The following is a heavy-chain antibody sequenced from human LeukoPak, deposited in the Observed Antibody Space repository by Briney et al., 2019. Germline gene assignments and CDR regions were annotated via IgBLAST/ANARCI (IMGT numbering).Heavy chain of an antibody. CDR3: ARDRGRQLVDYFDY. CDR1: SGSISSCY. Sequence: SETLSLTCTVSSGSISSCYWSWIRQPPGKGLEWIGYIYYSGSTYYNTSLKSRVTISVDTSKNQFSLKLSSVTAADTAVYYCARDRGRQLVDYFDYWGQGTLVTVSS. D-gene: IGHD6-13*01. J-gene: IGHJ4*02. CDR2: IYYSGST. V-gene: IGHV4-59*12.